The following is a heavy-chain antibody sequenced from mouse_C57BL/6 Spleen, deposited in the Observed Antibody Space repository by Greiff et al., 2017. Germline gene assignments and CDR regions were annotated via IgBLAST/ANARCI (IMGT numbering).Heavy chain of an antibody. Sequence: EVQLQQSGPELVKPGASVKISCKASGYTFTDYYMNWVKQSHGKSLEWIGDINPNNGGTSYNQKFKGKATLTVDKSSSTAYMELRSLTSEDSAVYYCARRKLWLRHAMDYWGQGTSVTVSS. CDR1: GYTFTDYY. V-gene: IGHV1-26*01. D-gene: IGHD2-2*01. CDR3: ARRKLWLRHAMDY. CDR2: INPNNGGT. J-gene: IGHJ4*01.